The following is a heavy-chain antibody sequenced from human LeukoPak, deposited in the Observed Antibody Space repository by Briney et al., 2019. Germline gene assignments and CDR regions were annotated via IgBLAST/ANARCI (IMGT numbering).Heavy chain of an antibody. V-gene: IGHV2-5*02. CDR1: GFSLSTSGVG. D-gene: IGHD2-2*02. J-gene: IGHJ5*02. CDR2: IYWDDDK. CDR3: AHRLYFSHSHLPDT. Sequence: SGPTLVNPTQTLTLTCTFSGFSLSTSGVGVGWIRQPPGKALEWLALIYWDDDKRYSPSLKNRLTITKDTSKNQVVLTMTNVDPVDTATYYCAHRLYFSHSHLPDTWGQGTLVTVSS.